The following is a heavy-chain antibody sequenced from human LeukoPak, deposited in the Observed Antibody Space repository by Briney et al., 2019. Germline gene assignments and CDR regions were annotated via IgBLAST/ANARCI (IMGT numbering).Heavy chain of an antibody. D-gene: IGHD3-10*01. J-gene: IGHJ4*02. CDR3: ARVREYYFDY. V-gene: IGHV3-48*03. CDR1: GFTFSSYE. CDR2: ISSSGSTI. Sequence: GGSLRLSCAASGFTFSSYEMNWVRQAPGKGLEWVSYISSSGSTIYYADSVKGRFTISRDNAKNSLYLQMNSLRAEDTAVYHCARVREYYFDYWGQGTLVTVSS.